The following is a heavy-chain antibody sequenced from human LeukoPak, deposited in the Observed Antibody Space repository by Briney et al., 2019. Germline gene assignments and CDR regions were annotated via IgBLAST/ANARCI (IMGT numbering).Heavy chain of an antibody. V-gene: IGHV3-30*04. CDR3: AREPLALQLWRNGDFDY. J-gene: IGHJ4*02. CDR2: ISYDGSNK. Sequence: GGSLRLSCAASGFTFSSYAMHWVRQAPGKGLEWVAVISYDGSNKYYADSVKGRFTISRDNSKNTLYLQMNSLRAEDTAVYYCAREPLALQLWRNGDFDYWGQGTLVTVSS. CDR1: GFTFSSYA. D-gene: IGHD5-18*01.